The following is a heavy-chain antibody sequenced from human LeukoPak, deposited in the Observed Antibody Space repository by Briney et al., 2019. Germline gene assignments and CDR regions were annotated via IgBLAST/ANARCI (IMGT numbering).Heavy chain of an antibody. CDR2: INWDGSRA. V-gene: IGHV3-43*01. CDR3: AKETRVTGWVDFYGMDV. D-gene: IGHD3-9*01. Sequence: GGSLRLSCAASGFAFDDYIMYWVRQAPGKGLEWVSLINWDGSRAFYANSVKGRLTVSRDNSKNSLYLEMNSLKSEDSALYYCAKETRVTGWVDFYGMDVWGQGTTVIVSS. CDR1: GFAFDDYI. J-gene: IGHJ6*02.